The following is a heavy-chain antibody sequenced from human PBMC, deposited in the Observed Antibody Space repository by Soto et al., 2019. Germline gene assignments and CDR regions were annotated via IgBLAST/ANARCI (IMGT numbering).Heavy chain of an antibody. CDR3: AREEATAGKDCFDY. D-gene: IGHD6-13*01. J-gene: IGHJ4*02. V-gene: IGHV1-2*02. Sequence: ASVKVASKDSTSHYLHWVPQAPVQGLEWKGCINPNSGGTRYAEQFQGRVTMTWDTAISTVYMELNILKSDDTAVYYCAREEATAGKDCFDYWGQGTLVTVSS. CDR1: TSHY. CDR2: INPNSGGT.